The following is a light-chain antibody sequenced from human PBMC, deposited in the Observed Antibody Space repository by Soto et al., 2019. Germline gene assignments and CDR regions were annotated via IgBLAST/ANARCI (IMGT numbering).Light chain of an antibody. J-gene: IGKJ1*01. CDR3: QQYGSWT. V-gene: IGKV3-20*01. CDR2: GTS. CDR1: QTISSNY. Sequence: EIVLTQSPGTLSVSPGERATLSCRASQTISSNYLAWYQQKPGQAPSLLIYGTSSRATGIPDRFSGSGSGTDFTLTISSLDPEDSAIYYCQQYGSWTFGQGTKVEIQ.